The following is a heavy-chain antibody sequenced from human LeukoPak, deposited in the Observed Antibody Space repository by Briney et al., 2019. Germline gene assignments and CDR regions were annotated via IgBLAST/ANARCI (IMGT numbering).Heavy chain of an antibody. Sequence: GGSLRLSCAASGFTFSGYTMNWVRQAPGKGPEWVSSISGSGITTNYADSVKGRFTISRDYSKNTLYLQMSSLRAEDTAVYYCAKETALVGGHSAIFDHWGQGTLVTVSS. V-gene: IGHV3-23*01. D-gene: IGHD3-3*01. CDR1: GFTFSGYT. CDR2: ISGSGITT. J-gene: IGHJ4*02. CDR3: AKETALVGGHSAIFDH.